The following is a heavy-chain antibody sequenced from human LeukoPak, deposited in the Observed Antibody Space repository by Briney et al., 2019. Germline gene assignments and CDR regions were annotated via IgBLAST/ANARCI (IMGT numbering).Heavy chain of an antibody. CDR2: ISPSGSSM. D-gene: IGHD3-9*01. V-gene: IGHV3-48*03. CDR1: GFSFSSYE. Sequence: PGGSLRLSCAASGFSFSSYEVTWVRQAPGKGLEWVSYISPSGSSMYYADSVKGRFTISRDNSKNTLYLQMNSLRAEDTAVYYCARAGLRYFDWLPNWGQGTLVTVSS. CDR3: ARAGLRYFDWLPN. J-gene: IGHJ4*02.